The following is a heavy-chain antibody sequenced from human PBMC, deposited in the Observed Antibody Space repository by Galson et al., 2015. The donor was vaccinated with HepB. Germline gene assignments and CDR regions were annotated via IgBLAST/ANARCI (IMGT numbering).Heavy chain of an antibody. CDR1: GGTFSSYA. D-gene: IGHD1-26*01. Sequence: SVKVSCKASGGTFSSYAISWVRQAPGQGLEWMGGIIPIFGTANYAQKFQGRVTITADESTSTAYMELSSLRSEDTAVYYCARAIPDGSYPTPYYYYYMDVWGKGTTVTVSS. V-gene: IGHV1-69*13. CDR2: IIPIFGTA. CDR3: ARAIPDGSYPTPYYYYYMDV. J-gene: IGHJ6*03.